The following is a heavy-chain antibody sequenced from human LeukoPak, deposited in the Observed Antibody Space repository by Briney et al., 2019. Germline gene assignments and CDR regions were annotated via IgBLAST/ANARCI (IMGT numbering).Heavy chain of an antibody. D-gene: IGHD6-19*01. CDR2: ISGGGGST. V-gene: IGHV3-23*01. Sequence: GGSLRLSCAASGFTFTNYAMSWVRQTPGKGLEWVSGISGGGGSTYYADSVKGRFTISRDNSKNTLYLQMNSLRAEDTAVYYCAKEGYSSGWYGDDAFDIWGQGTMVTVSS. CDR1: GFTFTNYA. CDR3: AKEGYSSGWYGDDAFDI. J-gene: IGHJ3*02.